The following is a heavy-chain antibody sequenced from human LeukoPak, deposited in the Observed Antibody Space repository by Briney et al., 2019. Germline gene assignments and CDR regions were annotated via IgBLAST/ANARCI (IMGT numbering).Heavy chain of an antibody. CDR1: GFTFNNYW. D-gene: IGHD2-21*01. CDR2: IKQDGSEK. Sequence: GGSLRLSCAASGFTFNNYWMSWVRQAPGKGLEWVANIKQDGSEKYYVDSVKGRFTISRDNAKNSLFLQMNSLRAEDTAVYYCATNLFDGTVVVLDYWGQGALVTVSS. V-gene: IGHV3-7*01. CDR3: ATNLFDGTVVVLDY. J-gene: IGHJ4*02.